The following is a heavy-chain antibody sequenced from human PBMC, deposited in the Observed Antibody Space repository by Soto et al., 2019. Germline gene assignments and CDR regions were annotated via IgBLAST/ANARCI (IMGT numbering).Heavy chain of an antibody. CDR3: ARGQMTSTY. D-gene: IGHD2-21*02. Sequence: PVGSLRLSCAASGFIFSTYAMSWARQAPGKGLEWVSTISTSGGSTHYADSVTGRFTISRDNTRSTLYLQMNSLRVDDTAVYYCARGQMTSTYWGQGSLVTVSS. CDR2: ISTSGGST. V-gene: IGHV3-23*01. J-gene: IGHJ4*02. CDR1: GFIFSTYA.